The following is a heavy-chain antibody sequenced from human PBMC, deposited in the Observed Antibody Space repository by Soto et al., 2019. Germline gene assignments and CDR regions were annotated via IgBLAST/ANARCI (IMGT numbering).Heavy chain of an antibody. CDR3: LRQGLVCLRGLVGG. V-gene: IGHV4-59*08. CDR1: SGPDRSHN. D-gene: IGHD6-6*01. J-gene: IGHJ6*02. Sequence: QVQLQQSGPRLVKPSETLSLTCTVSSGPDRSHNWGWIRQPPGRGLEWIGYVYYTGDTAYNPSLRGRVTMPAHTATNAIPLALHSVTAADSAVYYCLRQGLVCLRGLVGGWGHGTTVSVSS. CDR2: VYYTGDT.